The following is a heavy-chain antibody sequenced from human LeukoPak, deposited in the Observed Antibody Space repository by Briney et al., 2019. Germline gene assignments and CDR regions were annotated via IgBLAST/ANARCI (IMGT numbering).Heavy chain of an antibody. D-gene: IGHD2-15*01. CDR2: INPNSGGT. Sequence: GASVKVSCKASGYTFTNYGISWVRQAPGQGLECMGWINPNSGGTNYAQKFQGRVTMTRDTSISTAYMELSRLRSDDTAVYYCARDVGYCSGGSCYGDAFDIWGQGTMVTVSS. J-gene: IGHJ3*02. CDR3: ARDVGYCSGGSCYGDAFDI. CDR1: GYTFTNYG. V-gene: IGHV1-2*02.